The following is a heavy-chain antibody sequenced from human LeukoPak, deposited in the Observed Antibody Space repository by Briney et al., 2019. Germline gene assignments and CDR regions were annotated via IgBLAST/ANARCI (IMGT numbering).Heavy chain of an antibody. V-gene: IGHV3-23*01. D-gene: IGHD6-13*01. CDR3: ARLVAAAGTGD. J-gene: IGHJ4*02. CDR2: ISSTGGTT. Sequence: GGSLRLSCAASGITFSSYGMSWVRQAPGKGLEWVSSISSTGGTTYYADSVKGRFTISRDNSKNTLYLQMNSLRAEDTAVYYCARLVAAAGTGDWGQGTLVTVSS. CDR1: GITFSSYG.